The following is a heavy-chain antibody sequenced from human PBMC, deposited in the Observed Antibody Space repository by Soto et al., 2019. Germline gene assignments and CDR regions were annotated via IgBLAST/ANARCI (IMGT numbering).Heavy chain of an antibody. CDR3: ARDLPATMIVVPDAFDI. CDR1: GGTFSSYA. J-gene: IGHJ3*02. Sequence: QVQLVQSGAEVKKPGSSVKVSCKASGGTFSSYAISWVRQAPGQGLEWMGGIIPIFGTANYAQKFQGRVRMTADESTTTAYMELSSLRSEDTAVYYCARDLPATMIVVPDAFDIWGQGTMVTVSS. V-gene: IGHV1-69*01. D-gene: IGHD3-22*01. CDR2: IIPIFGTA.